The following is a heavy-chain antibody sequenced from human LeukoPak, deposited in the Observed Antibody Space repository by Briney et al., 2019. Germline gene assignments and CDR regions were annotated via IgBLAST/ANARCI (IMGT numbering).Heavy chain of an antibody. J-gene: IGHJ6*03. CDR2: VDHTGST. Sequence: PSETLSLTCSVSDDSITMYYWTWIRQPPGKGLEWIGYVDHTGSTNFNPSLNGRVSISRDTTNNLFSLRLRSVTAADTGVYFCARGRVSSSTWYSTYYYYFYIDVWGKGTTVTVSS. CDR3: ARGRVSSSTWYSTYYYYFYIDV. V-gene: IGHV4-59*01. D-gene: IGHD1-1*01. CDR1: DDSITMYY.